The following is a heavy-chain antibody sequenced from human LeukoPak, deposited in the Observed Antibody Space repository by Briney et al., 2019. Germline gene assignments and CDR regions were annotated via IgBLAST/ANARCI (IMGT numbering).Heavy chain of an antibody. V-gene: IGHV3-73*01. CDR2: IRSKANSYAT. CDR3: LVVAATRHY. J-gene: IGHJ4*02. Sequence: GGSLRLSCAASGFTFSGSAMHWVRQASGKGLEWVGRIRSKANSYATAYAASVKGRFTISRDDSKNTAYLQMNSLKTEDTAVYYCLVVAATRHYWGQGTLVTVSS. CDR1: GFTFSGSA. D-gene: IGHD2-15*01.